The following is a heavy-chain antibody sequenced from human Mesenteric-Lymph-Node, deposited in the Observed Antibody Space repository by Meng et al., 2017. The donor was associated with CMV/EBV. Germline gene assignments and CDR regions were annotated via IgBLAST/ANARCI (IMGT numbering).Heavy chain of an antibody. V-gene: IGHV3-7*01. D-gene: IGHD3-3*01. CDR3: ARGSYDFWSGYHNFWSGYLPNGMDV. Sequence: GGSLRLSCAASGFTFSTYALHWVRQAPGKGLEWVANIKWDGSEKNYVDSVRGRFTISRDNAKNSLYLQMNSLRGEDTAVYYCARGSYDFWSGYHNFWSGYLPNGMDVWGQGTTVTVSS. J-gene: IGHJ6*02. CDR1: GFTFSTYA. CDR2: IKWDGSEK.